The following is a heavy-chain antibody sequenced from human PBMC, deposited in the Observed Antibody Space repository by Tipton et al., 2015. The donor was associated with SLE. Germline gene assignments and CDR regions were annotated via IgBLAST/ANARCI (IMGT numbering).Heavy chain of an antibody. J-gene: IGHJ6*03. CDR1: TGSFSGYY. Sequence: TLSLTCTVYTGSFSGYYWSWIRQPPGKGLEWIGEINHSGSTNYNPSLKSRVTISVDTSKNQFSLKLSSVTAADTAVYYCARDWCSSTSCYGYYYMDVWGKGTTVTVSS. V-gene: IGHV4-34*01. CDR3: ARDWCSSTSCYGYYYMDV. CDR2: INHSGST. D-gene: IGHD2-2*01.